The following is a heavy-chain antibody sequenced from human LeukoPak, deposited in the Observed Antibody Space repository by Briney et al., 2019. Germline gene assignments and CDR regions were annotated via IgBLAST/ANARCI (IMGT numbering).Heavy chain of an antibody. D-gene: IGHD2-2*01. V-gene: IGHV4-34*01. CDR1: GGSFSGYY. J-gene: IGHJ4*02. Sequence: PSETLSLTCAVYGGSFSGYYWSWIRQPPGKGLEWIWEINHSGSTNYNPSLKSRVTISVDTSKNQFSLKLSSVTAADTAVYYCASKLVVERYFDYWGQGTLVTVSS. CDR2: INHSGST. CDR3: ASKLVVERYFDY.